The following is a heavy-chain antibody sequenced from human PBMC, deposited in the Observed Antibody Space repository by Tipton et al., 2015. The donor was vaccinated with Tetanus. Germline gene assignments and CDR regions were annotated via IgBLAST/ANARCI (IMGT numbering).Heavy chain of an antibody. J-gene: IGHJ5*02. CDR2: VNYAGST. CDR3: AASVVRWFDP. D-gene: IGHD3-22*01. CDR1: GGSFRDYF. V-gene: IGHV4-34*01. Sequence: LRLSCAVHGGSFRDYFWSWLRQSPGKGLEWIGEVNYAGSTNYNPSLKSRVTMSVDVSKKQLSLRLTSVTAADTAVYYCAASVVRWFDPWGQGTLVTVS.